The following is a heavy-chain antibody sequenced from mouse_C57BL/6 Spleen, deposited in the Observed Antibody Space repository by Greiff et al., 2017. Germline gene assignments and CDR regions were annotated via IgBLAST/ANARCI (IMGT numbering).Heavy chain of an antibody. Sequence: VQLQQSVAELVKPGASVKLSCTASGFTFNNTYMHWVKQRPEQGLEWIGRIYPANGNTKYDAKFQGKATITADTSSNTDYLQLSRLTSEDSAIYCCTRDPHPGYYFDYWGQGTTLTVSS. V-gene: IGHV14-3*01. CDR1: GFTFNNTY. CDR2: IYPANGNT. J-gene: IGHJ2*01. CDR3: TRDPHPGYYFDY.